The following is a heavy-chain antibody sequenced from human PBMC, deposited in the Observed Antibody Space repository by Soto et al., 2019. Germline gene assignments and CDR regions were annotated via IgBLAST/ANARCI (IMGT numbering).Heavy chain of an antibody. D-gene: IGHD1-26*01. CDR3: ASGVGATKYFDH. CDR1: GYSFTGYY. Sequence: SVKVSWKASGYSFTGYYMHWGRQAPGQGLEWMGWINPKLGMADYAQRFQGRVTITADTSTDTVYMEMSSLRSEDTAVYYCASGVGATKYFDHWGQGTLVTVSS. V-gene: IGHV1-69*10. J-gene: IGHJ5*02. CDR2: INPKLGMA.